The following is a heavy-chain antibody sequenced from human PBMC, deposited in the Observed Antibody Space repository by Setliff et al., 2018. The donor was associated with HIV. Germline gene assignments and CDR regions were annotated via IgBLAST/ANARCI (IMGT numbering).Heavy chain of an antibody. CDR1: GGSISTYY. J-gene: IGHJ6*02. CDR3: ARSRTSSGYYGVTGYGMDV. D-gene: IGHD3-22*01. CDR2: IYYSGST. V-gene: IGHV4-59*01. Sequence: SETLSLTCTVSGGSISTYYWSWIRQPPGKRLEWIGYIYYSGSTNYNPSLKSRVTISVATSENQFSLKLNSVTTADTAVYYCARSRTSSGYYGVTGYGMDVWGQGTTVTVSS.